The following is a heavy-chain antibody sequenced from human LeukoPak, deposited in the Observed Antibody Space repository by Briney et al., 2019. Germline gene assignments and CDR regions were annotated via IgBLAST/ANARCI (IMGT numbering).Heavy chain of an antibody. CDR2: IKQDGSEK. V-gene: IGHV3-7*03. Sequence: GGSLRLPCAASGFTFSSYWMSWVRQAPGKGLEWVANIKQDGSEKYYVDSVKGRFTISRDNAKNSLYLQMNSLRAEDTAVYYCARLTYYYDSSGYYYPPDAFDIWGQGTMVTVSS. CDR1: GFTFSSYW. CDR3: ARLTYYYDSSGYYYPPDAFDI. J-gene: IGHJ3*02. D-gene: IGHD3-22*01.